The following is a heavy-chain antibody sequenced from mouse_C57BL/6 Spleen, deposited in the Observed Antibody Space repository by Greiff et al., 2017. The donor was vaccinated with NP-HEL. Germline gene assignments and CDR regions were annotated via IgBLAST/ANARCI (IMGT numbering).Heavy chain of an antibody. CDR1: GYSITSGYY. Sequence: EVQLQQSGPGLVKPSQSLSLTCSVPGYSITSGYYWNWIRQFPGNKLEWMGYISYDGSNNYNPSLKNRISITRGTSQNQFFLKLNSVTTEDTATYSCATEGYGSSYDWYFDVWGTGTTVTVSS. CDR2: ISYDGSN. D-gene: IGHD1-1*01. J-gene: IGHJ1*03. V-gene: IGHV3-6*01. CDR3: ATEGYGSSYDWYFDV.